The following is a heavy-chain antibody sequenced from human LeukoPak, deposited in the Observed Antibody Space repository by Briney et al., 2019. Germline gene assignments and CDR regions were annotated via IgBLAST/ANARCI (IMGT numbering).Heavy chain of an antibody. CDR1: GGSISSSSYY. V-gene: IGHV4-39*01. D-gene: IGHD3-3*01. Sequence: PSETLSLTCTVSGGSISSSSYYWGWIRQPPGKGLEWIGSIYYSGSTCYNPSLKSRVTISVDTSKNQFSLKLSSVTAADTAVYYCARHPLGNYYDFWSGYPNWFDPWGQGTLVTVSS. CDR2: IYYSGST. J-gene: IGHJ5*02. CDR3: ARHPLGNYYDFWSGYPNWFDP.